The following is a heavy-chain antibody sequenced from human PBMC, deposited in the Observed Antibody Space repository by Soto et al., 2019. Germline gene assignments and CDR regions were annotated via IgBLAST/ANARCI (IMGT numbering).Heavy chain of an antibody. CDR2: MNPYSGNT. CDR1: GYTFDSYY. V-gene: IGHV1-8*01. D-gene: IGHD6-13*01. J-gene: IGHJ6*02. Sequence: ASATVCCKDSGYTFDSYYMRWVRRATGQGPEWMGWMNPYSGNTVYAQKFQGRVTMTRNTSMSTAYMELSSLRSDDTAVYYCARTAAFGRYGMDVWGQGTTVTVSS. CDR3: ARTAAFGRYGMDV.